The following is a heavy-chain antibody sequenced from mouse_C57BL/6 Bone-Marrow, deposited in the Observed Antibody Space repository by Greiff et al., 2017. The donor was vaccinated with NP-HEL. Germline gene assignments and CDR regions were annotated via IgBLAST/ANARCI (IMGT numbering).Heavy chain of an antibody. Sequence: VQLQQSGPELVKPGASVKISCKASGYTFTDYYMNWVKQSHGKSLEWIGDINPNNGGTSYNQKFKGKATLTVDKSSSTAYMELRSLTSEDSAVYYCARRMYGNYLPWFAYWGQGTLVTVSA. D-gene: IGHD2-10*02. CDR2: INPNNGGT. V-gene: IGHV1-26*01. J-gene: IGHJ3*01. CDR3: ARRMYGNYLPWFAY. CDR1: GYTFTDYY.